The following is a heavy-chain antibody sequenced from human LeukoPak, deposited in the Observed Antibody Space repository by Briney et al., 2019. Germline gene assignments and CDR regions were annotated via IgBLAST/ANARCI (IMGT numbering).Heavy chain of an antibody. D-gene: IGHD5-18*01. CDR1: GFTFSSYS. Sequence: GGSLRLSCAASGFTFSSYSMNWVRQAPGKGLEWVSSISSSSSYIYYADSVKGRFTISRDNAKNSLYLQMNSLRAEDTAVYYCARGFPDTAMLAPDYWGQGTLVTVSS. V-gene: IGHV3-21*01. J-gene: IGHJ4*02. CDR2: ISSSSSYI. CDR3: ARGFPDTAMLAPDY.